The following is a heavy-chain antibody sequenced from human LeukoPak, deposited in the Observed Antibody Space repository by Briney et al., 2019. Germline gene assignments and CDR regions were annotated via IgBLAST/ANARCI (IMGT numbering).Heavy chain of an antibody. CDR1: GYTFTGYY. V-gene: IGHV1-2*02. D-gene: IGHD6-19*01. CDR3: ATLVIAVAGGFGDY. J-gene: IGHJ4*02. Sequence: ASVKVSCKASGYTFTGYYMHWVRQAPGQGLKWMGWFNPNSGGTNYAQKFQGRVTMTRDTSISTGYLELSRLRSDDTAVYYCATLVIAVAGGFGDYWGQGTLVTVSS. CDR2: FNPNSGGT.